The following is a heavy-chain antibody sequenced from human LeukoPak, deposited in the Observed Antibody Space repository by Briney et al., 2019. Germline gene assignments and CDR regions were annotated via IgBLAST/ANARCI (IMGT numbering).Heavy chain of an antibody. V-gene: IGHV1-2*06. CDR2: INPNSGGT. CDR1: GYTFTGYY. D-gene: IGHD3-22*01. J-gene: IGHJ4*02. CDR3: ARCESGYYYVDDY. Sequence: ASVKVSCKASGYTFTGYYMHWVRQAPGQGLEWMGRINPNSGGTNYAQKFRGRVTMTRDTSISTAYMELSRLRSDDTAVYYCARCESGYYYVDDYWGQGTLVTVSS.